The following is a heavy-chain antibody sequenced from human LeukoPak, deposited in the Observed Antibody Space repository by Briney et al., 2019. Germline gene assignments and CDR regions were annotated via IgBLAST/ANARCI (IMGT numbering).Heavy chain of an antibody. CDR2: ISSSGSTI. CDR1: GFTFSSYE. Sequence: GGSLRLSCAASGFTFSSYEMNWVRQAPGKGLEWLSYISSSGSTIYYADSVKGRFTISRDNAKNSLYLQMNSLRAEDTAVYYCARVRSPRYFDYWGQGTLVTVSS. J-gene: IGHJ4*02. V-gene: IGHV3-48*03. CDR3: ARVRSPRYFDY.